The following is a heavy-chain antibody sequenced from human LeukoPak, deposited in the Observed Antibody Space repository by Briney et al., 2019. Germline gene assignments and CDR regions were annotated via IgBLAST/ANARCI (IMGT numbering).Heavy chain of an antibody. CDR2: IYTTGST. CDR3: ARADCSGGYCYFFDY. Sequence: SETLSLTCTVSGDSMSTYYWNWIRQSAGKGLEWIGRIYTTGSTTYSPSLKNRVTLSVDTSKNHFSLRLSSVTAADTAVYYCARADCSGGYCYFFDYWGQGTLVTVSS. D-gene: IGHD2-15*01. V-gene: IGHV4-4*07. CDR1: GDSMSTYY. J-gene: IGHJ4*02.